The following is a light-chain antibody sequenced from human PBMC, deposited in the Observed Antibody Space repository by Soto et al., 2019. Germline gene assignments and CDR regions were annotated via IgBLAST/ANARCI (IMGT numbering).Light chain of an antibody. Sequence: DVVLTQSPLSLPVTLGQPASISCRSSQSLVSSDGDPYLNWFRQRPGQSPRRLIYDVSKRDSGVPERFSGSGSGTDFTLKISRVEAEDVGVYYCMQGTHWPPFTFGPGTRVDFK. CDR3: MQGTHWPPFT. J-gene: IGKJ3*01. V-gene: IGKV2-30*01. CDR1: QSLVSSDGDPY. CDR2: DVS.